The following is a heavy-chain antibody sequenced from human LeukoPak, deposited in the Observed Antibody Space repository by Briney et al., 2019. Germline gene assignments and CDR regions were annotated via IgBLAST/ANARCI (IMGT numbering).Heavy chain of an antibody. J-gene: IGHJ4*02. CDR1: GYTFTSYA. V-gene: IGHV1-3*01. Sequence: ASVKVSCKASGYTFTSYAMHWVRQAPGQRLEWMGWINAGNGNTKYSQKFQGRVTITRDTSASTAYMELSSLRSEDTAVYYCARGGYCSSTSCYRVDYWGQGTLVTVSS. D-gene: IGHD2-2*01. CDR2: INAGNGNT. CDR3: ARGGYCSSTSCYRVDY.